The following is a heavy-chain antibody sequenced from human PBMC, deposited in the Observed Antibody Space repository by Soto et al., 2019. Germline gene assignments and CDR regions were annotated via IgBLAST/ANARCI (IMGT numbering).Heavy chain of an antibody. Sequence: PGGSLRLSCAASGYTVKRNSISWVLQAPWEGLQWVSVIYSDGSTYYADSVKGRFTISRDNSKNTLYLQMNSLRAEDTAVYYCAKDLVSYYYGSGSGWSYYYYMDVWGKGTTVTVSS. V-gene: IGHV3-53*01. J-gene: IGHJ6*03. CDR2: IYSDGST. CDR3: AKDLVSYYYGSGSGWSYYYYMDV. D-gene: IGHD3-10*01. CDR1: GYTVKRNS.